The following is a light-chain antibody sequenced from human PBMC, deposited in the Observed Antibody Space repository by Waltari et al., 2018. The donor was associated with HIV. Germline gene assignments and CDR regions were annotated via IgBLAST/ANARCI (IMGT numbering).Light chain of an antibody. J-gene: IGKJ4*01. Sequence: DIQMTQSPSSLSASVGDRVSITCRASRDIGDALDWYRQKPGKAPDRLIYPTSLPAGVPSRFSGSGSGTEFTLTISSLQPEDIATYFCLQYSRYPLTFGGGTKVELK. V-gene: IGKV1-17*01. CDR1: RDIGDA. CDR3: LQYSRYPLT. CDR2: PTS.